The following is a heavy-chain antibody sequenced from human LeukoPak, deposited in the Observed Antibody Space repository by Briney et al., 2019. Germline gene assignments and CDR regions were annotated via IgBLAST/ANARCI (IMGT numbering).Heavy chain of an antibody. J-gene: IGHJ4*02. CDR1: GFTFSSYA. D-gene: IGHD1-26*01. V-gene: IGHV3-23*01. Sequence: GGSLRLSCAASGFTFSSYAMSWVRQVPGKGLEWVSVISGSGDNTYYADSVKGRFTISRDNSKNMLYLQMNSLRAEDTAVYYCARVQGAFDYWGQGTLVTVSS. CDR3: ARVQGAFDY. CDR2: ISGSGDNT.